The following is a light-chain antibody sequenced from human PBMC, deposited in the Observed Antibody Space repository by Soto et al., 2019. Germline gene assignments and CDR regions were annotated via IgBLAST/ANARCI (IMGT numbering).Light chain of an antibody. Sequence: QSVLTQPPSASGTPGQRVTISCSGSSSNIGSNTVNWYQQVPGTAPKLLIYSNNERPSGVPDRFSGSKSGTSASLAFSGLQSEDEADYYCAAWDASLNGYVFGTGTKLTVL. V-gene: IGLV1-44*01. CDR3: AAWDASLNGYV. CDR2: SNN. J-gene: IGLJ1*01. CDR1: SSNIGSNT.